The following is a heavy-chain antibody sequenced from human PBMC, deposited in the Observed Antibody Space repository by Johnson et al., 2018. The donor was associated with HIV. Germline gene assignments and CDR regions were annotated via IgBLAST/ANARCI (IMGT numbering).Heavy chain of an antibody. CDR3: AREALVEGVMALDV. J-gene: IGHJ3*01. Sequence: QVQLVESGGGVVQPGGSLRLSCAASGFTFSSYGMHWVRQAPGKGLEWVSLISWDGGSTYFADSVKGRFTISRDNSKNTLYLQMNSLRAEDTAVYYCAREALVEGVMALDVWGQGTVVTVS. D-gene: IGHD3-16*01. CDR2: ISWDGGST. CDR1: GFTFSSYG. V-gene: IGHV3-NL1*01.